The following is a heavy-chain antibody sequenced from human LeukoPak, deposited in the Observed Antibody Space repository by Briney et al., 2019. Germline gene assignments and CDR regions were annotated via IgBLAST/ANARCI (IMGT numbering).Heavy chain of an antibody. CDR1: GVSLSTRGMC. CDR3: VGLATGGYYYDY. V-gene: IGHV2-70*11. D-gene: IGHD4-23*01. Sequence: SGPTLVNPTHTLTLTCTFSGVSLSTRGMCVSWIRQPPGKALEWLARIDWDDDKYSSTSLKTRLTISKDTSKNQVVITMTNMDTMEKGTYYCVGLATGGYYYDYWGQGTLVTVSS. CDR2: IDWDDDK. J-gene: IGHJ4*02.